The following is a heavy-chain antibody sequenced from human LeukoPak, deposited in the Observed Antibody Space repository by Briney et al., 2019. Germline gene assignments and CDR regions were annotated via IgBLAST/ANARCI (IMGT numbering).Heavy chain of an antibody. CDR1: GYTFTSYD. Sequence: ASVKVSCKASGYTFTSYDINWVRQATGQGLEWMGWMNPNSGNTGYAQKFQGRVTMTRNTSISTAYMELSSLRSEDTAVYYCARGNTVTTSAFDIWRQGTMVTVSS. CDR3: ARGNTVTTSAFDI. V-gene: IGHV1-8*01. J-gene: IGHJ3*02. CDR2: MNPNSGNT. D-gene: IGHD4-17*01.